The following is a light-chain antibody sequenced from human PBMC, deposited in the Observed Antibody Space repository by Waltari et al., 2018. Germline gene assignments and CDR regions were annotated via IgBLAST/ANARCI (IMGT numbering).Light chain of an antibody. CDR3: NSRDSNGNPFV. V-gene: IGLV3-19*01. Sequence: SSELTQDPAVSVALGQTVMITCQGHSPRYSSANRYRQKPGPAPLLVMYGKNNRPSGIPDRFSGSYSGDTASLTITGAQAEDEADYYCNSRDSNGNPFVFGPATKVTVL. CDR1: SPRYSS. CDR2: GKN. J-gene: IGLJ1*01.